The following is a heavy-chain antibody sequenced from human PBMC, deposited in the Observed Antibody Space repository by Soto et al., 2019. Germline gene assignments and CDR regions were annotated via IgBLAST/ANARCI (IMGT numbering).Heavy chain of an antibody. Sequence: EVQLLESGGGLVQPGGSLRLSCAASEFTFNSYSMIWVRQGPGKGLEWVSGVNGGGDITYYAESVKGRFTISRDNSKNTLSLQMNSLRCEDTAVFYSTRGHFGVTMDVWGQWTTVTVSS. V-gene: IGHV3-23*01. D-gene: IGHD3-3*01. J-gene: IGHJ6*02. CDR1: EFTFNSYS. CDR2: VNGGGDIT. CDR3: TRGHFGVTMDV.